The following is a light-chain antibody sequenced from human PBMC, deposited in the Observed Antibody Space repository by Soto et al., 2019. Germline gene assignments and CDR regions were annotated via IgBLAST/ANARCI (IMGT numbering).Light chain of an antibody. CDR1: QSIKSW. V-gene: IGKV1-5*01. CDR3: QQYDDYPLT. Sequence: DIQMTQSPSTLSASVGDRVTITCRASQSIKSWLAWYQQKPGTAPKLLIYDASTLESGVPSRLSGSGSGTEFTLTISSLQPDDFATFYCQQYDDYPLTFGGGTKVDIK. J-gene: IGKJ4*01. CDR2: DAS.